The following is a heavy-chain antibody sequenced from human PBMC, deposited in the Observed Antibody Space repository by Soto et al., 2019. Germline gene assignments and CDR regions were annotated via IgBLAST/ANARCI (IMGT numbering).Heavy chain of an antibody. CDR2: TSYDGNNK. D-gene: IGHD1-1*01. V-gene: IGHV3-30*19. Sequence: QAQVVESGGGVVQPGRSLRLSCAASGFAFGSYGMHWVRQAPGKGLEWVAATSYDGNNKYYGDSVKGRFTISRDNSKNILNLQRNSLRGDDSAVYYCARDSRPLDQYFYYGLDVWGQGTTVTVSS. J-gene: IGHJ6*02. CDR3: ARDSRPLDQYFYYGLDV. CDR1: GFAFGSYG.